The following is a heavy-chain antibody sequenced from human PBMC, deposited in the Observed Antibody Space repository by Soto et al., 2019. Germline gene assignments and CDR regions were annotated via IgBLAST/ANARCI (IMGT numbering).Heavy chain of an antibody. CDR2: ISYDGSNK. D-gene: IGHD3-10*01. V-gene: IGHV3-30*18. CDR1: GFTFSSYG. J-gene: IGHJ6*02. CDR3: AKGGITMVRGGMDV. Sequence: QVQLVESGGGVVQPGRSLRLSCAASGFTFSSYGMHWVRQAPGKGLEWVAVISYDGSNKYYADSVKGRFTISRDNSKNTLYLQMNSRRAEDTAVYYCAKGGITMVRGGMDVWGQGTTVTVSS.